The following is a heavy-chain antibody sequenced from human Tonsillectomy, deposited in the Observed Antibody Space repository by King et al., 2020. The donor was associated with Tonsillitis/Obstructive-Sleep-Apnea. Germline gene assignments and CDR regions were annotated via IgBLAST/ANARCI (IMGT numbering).Heavy chain of an antibody. CDR3: TRAATYTVTSDS. Sequence: DVQLVESGAEVKKPGESLRISCKASGYTFTTYWIGWVRQMPGKGLEWMGIIYPGDSDTRYSPSFQGQVTISADKSITTAYLHWSRLKASDTAMYYCTRAATYTVTSDSWGQGTLVTVSS. J-gene: IGHJ4*02. CDR2: IYPGDSDT. CDR1: GYTFTTYW. D-gene: IGHD4-11*01. V-gene: IGHV5-51*03.